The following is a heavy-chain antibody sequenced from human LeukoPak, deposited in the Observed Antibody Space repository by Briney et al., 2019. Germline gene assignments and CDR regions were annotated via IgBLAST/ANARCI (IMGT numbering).Heavy chain of an antibody. CDR2: ISSSGSTI. D-gene: IGHD3-10*01. CDR3: AEGASYGSGSSFFDL. J-gene: IGHJ2*01. V-gene: IGHV3-48*04. Sequence: PGGSLRLSCAASGFTFSSYWMSWVRQAPGKGLEWVSYISSSGSTIYYADSVKGRFTISRDNAKNSLYLQMNSLRAEDTALYYCAEGASYGSGSSFFDLWGRGTLVTVSS. CDR1: GFTFSSYW.